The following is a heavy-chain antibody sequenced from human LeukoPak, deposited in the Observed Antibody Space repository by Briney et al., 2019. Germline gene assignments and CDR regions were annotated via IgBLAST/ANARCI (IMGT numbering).Heavy chain of an antibody. D-gene: IGHD6-13*01. Sequence: GGSLRLSCAASGFTFSSYWMSWVRQAPGKGLEWVANIKQDGSEKYYVVSVKGRFTISRDNAKNSLYLQMNSLRAEDTAVYYCARAIAAAGPYYFDYWGQGTLVTVSS. V-gene: IGHV3-7*01. CDR3: ARAIAAAGPYYFDY. CDR2: IKQDGSEK. CDR1: GFTFSSYW. J-gene: IGHJ4*02.